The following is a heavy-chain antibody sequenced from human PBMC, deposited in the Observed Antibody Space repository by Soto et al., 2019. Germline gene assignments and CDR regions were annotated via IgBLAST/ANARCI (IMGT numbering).Heavy chain of an antibody. V-gene: IGHV4-39*01. J-gene: IGHJ4*02. Sequence: PSETLSLTCTVSGGSISSSSYYWGWIRQPPGKGLEWIGSIYYSGSTYYNPSLKSRVTISVDTSKNQFSLKLSSVTAADTAVYYCARQESGYDEHFDYWGQGTLVTVSS. CDR3: ARQESGYDEHFDY. D-gene: IGHD5-12*01. CDR2: IYYSGST. CDR1: GGSISSSSYY.